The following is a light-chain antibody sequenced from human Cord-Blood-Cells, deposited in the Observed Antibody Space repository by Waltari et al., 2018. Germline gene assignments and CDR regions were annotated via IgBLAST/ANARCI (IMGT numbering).Light chain of an antibody. CDR2: DAP. V-gene: IGKV3-11*01. CDR1: PAVSTY. CDR3: QQRSNWAT. J-gene: IGKJ4*02. Sequence: ELVLTQSPATLSLSPGERAPLSRKPSPAVSTYLAWYQQTPGQATRLLISDAPNRATGIPARFSGRGAGTDVTYTSSYLGREDFAVGDGQQRSNWATFGGGTKVEIK.